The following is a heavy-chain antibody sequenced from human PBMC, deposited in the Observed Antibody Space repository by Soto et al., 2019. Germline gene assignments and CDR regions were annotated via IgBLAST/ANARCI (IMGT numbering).Heavy chain of an antibody. J-gene: IGHJ4*02. CDR1: GFTFSSYA. Sequence: EVQLLESGGGLVQPGGSLRLSCTASGFTFSSYAMSWVRQAPGKGLEWVSAISGSGGNTYYADSVKGRFTISRDNSKNTLYLQMNSLRDEDTAVYYCAKSITARPFDYWGQGALVTVSS. CDR3: AKSITARPFDY. V-gene: IGHV3-23*01. D-gene: IGHD6-6*01. CDR2: ISGSGGNT.